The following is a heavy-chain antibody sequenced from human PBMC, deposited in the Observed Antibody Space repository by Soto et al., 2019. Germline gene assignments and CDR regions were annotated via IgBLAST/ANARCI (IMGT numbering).Heavy chain of an antibody. CDR3: ARVGSSGWYGDYFDY. J-gene: IGHJ4*02. CDR2: INAGNGNT. CDR1: GYTFTSYA. V-gene: IGHV1-3*01. Sequence: GASVKVSCKASGYTFTSYAMHWVRQAPGQRLEWMGWINAGNGNTKYSQKFQGRVTITRDTSASTAYMELSSLRSEDTAVYYCARVGSSGWYGDYFDYWGQGTLVTVSS. D-gene: IGHD6-19*01.